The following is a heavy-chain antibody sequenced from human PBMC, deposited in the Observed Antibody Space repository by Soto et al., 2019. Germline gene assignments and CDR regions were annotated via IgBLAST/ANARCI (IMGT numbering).Heavy chain of an antibody. CDR3: ARGRYGDY. Sequence: QVHLVQSGAEVKKPGASVKVSCKGSGYAFTTYGITWVRQAPGQGLEWMGWISAHNGNTNYALKLQGRVTVTRDTSTSTAYMALRSLRSDYTAVYYCARGRYGDYWGQGALVPVSS. V-gene: IGHV1-18*01. CDR2: ISAHNGNT. CDR1: GYAFTTYG. J-gene: IGHJ4*02. D-gene: IGHD1-1*01.